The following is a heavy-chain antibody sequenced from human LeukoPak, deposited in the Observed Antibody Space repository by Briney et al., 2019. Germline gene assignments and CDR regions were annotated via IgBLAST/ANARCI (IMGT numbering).Heavy chain of an antibody. Sequence: GGSLRLSCETSGFTFSGYGMHWVRQAPGKGLEWVAVIWHDGSNKYYADSVKGRFTISRDNSKNTLYLQMNSLRAEDTAVYYCARDPNYYGSGSYFAHFDYWGQGTLVTVSS. CDR3: ARDPNYYGSGSYFAHFDY. CDR1: GFTFSGYG. V-gene: IGHV3-33*01. D-gene: IGHD3-10*01. J-gene: IGHJ4*02. CDR2: IWHDGSNK.